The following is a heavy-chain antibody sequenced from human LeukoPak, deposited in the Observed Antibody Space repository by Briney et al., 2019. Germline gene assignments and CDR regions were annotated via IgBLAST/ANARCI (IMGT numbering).Heavy chain of an antibody. CDR3: VRHISTNTGYFDS. V-gene: IGHV4-39*01. CDR2: VYYDGTS. J-gene: IGHJ4*02. Sequence: SETLSLTCTVSGGSISSFSYYWGWIRQPPGKGLEWIGSVYYDGTSYSSPSLTSRAAVFVDTSRDEFSLDLSFVTAADTAVYYCVRHISTNTGYFDSCGQGTPVSVSS. CDR1: GGSISSFSYY. D-gene: IGHD5-24*01.